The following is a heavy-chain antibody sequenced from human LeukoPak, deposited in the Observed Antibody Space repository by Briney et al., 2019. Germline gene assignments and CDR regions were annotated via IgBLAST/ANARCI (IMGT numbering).Heavy chain of an antibody. CDR2: ISAYNGNT. J-gene: IGHJ3*02. CDR3: ARVLLDHSGYDLIGAFDI. D-gene: IGHD5-12*01. V-gene: IGHV1-18*01. CDR1: GYTFTIYG. Sequence: ASVRVSFKASGYTFTIYGISWGRQAPGQGRGWMGWISAYNGNTNYAQKLQGRVTMTTATSISTAYMELSRLRSDDTAVYYCARVLLDHSGYDLIGAFDIWGQGTMVTVSS.